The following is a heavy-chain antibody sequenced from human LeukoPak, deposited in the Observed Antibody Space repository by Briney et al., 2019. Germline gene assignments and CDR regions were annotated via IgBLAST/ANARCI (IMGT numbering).Heavy chain of an antibody. J-gene: IGHJ4*02. CDR2: INGDGGTL. V-gene: IGHV3-74*03. Sequence: GGSLRLSCEVSGFTFSDYWMHWVRQVPGKGLMWVSRINGDGGTLTYVDSVRGRFTISRDNAKNSLYLQMNNLRVEDAALYYCVRGLYSSSSFFDVWGQGTLVTVSS. CDR3: VRGLYSSSSFFDV. CDR1: GFTFSDYW. D-gene: IGHD6-6*01.